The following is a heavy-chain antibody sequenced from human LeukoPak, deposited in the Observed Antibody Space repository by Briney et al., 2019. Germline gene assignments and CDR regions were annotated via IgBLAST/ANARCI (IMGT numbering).Heavy chain of an antibody. J-gene: IGHJ4*02. CDR1: GGSINSYY. V-gene: IGHV4-4*07. CDR3: AREVVEMAIIGGVDY. Sequence: SETLSLTCTVSGGSINSYYWSWIRQPAGKGLEWIGRIYTSGTTNYNPFLKSRLTMSVDTSKNQFSLKLSSVTAADTAVYYCAREVVEMAIIGGVDYWGQGTLVTVSS. D-gene: IGHD5-24*01. CDR2: IYTSGTT.